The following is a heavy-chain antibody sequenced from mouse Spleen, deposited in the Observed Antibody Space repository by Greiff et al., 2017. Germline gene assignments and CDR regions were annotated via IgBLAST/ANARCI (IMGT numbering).Heavy chain of an antibody. CDR3: ARDSSGYGAWFAY. D-gene: IGHD3-2*01. V-gene: IGHV5-12-1*01. Sequence: EVQGVESGGGLVKLGGSLKLSCAASGFTFSSYYMSWVRQTPEKRLEWVATISSGGGSTYYPDSVKGRFTISRDNAKNTLYLQMSSLNSEDTAVYYCARDSSGYGAWFAYWGQGTLVTVSA. CDR1: GFTFSSYY. CDR2: ISSGGGST. J-gene: IGHJ3*01.